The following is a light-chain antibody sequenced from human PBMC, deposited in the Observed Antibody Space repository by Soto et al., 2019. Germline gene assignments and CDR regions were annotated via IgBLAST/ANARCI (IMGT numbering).Light chain of an antibody. CDR2: EVN. CDR3: SSYTGTNTWV. V-gene: IGLV2-8*01. Sequence: QSALTQPPSASGSPGQSVTISCTGTSSDAGGYNYVSWYQQHPGKAPKLMIYEVNKRPSGVPDRFSGSKSDNTASLTVSGLQAEDEADYYCSSYTGTNTWVFGGGTKVTVL. J-gene: IGLJ3*02. CDR1: SSDAGGYNY.